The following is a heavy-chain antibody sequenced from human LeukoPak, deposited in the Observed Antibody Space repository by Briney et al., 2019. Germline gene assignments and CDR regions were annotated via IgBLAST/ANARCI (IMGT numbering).Heavy chain of an antibody. CDR3: AKSGGYGLIDY. D-gene: IGHD1-26*01. J-gene: IGHJ4*02. CDR2: IYYTGT. V-gene: IGHV4-59*08. Sequence: SETLSLTCTVSGGSVTDYYWSWIRQSPGKGLEWIGYIYYTGTSYNPSLKSRVTISVDMSKNEFSLRLNSVTAADTAMYYCAKSGGYGLIDYWGQGTLVTVSS. CDR1: GGSVTDYY.